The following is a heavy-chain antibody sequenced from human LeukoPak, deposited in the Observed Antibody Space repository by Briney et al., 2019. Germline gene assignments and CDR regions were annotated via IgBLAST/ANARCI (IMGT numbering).Heavy chain of an antibody. Sequence: PGGSLRLSCAASGFTFSSYSMNWVRQAPGKGLEWVSSISSSSSYIYYADSVKGRFTISRDNATNSLYLQMNSLRAEDTALYYCASHCSGGSCSDDAFDIWGQGTMVTVSS. CDR3: ASHCSGGSCSDDAFDI. J-gene: IGHJ3*02. CDR1: GFTFSSYS. V-gene: IGHV3-21*04. D-gene: IGHD2-15*01. CDR2: ISSSSSYI.